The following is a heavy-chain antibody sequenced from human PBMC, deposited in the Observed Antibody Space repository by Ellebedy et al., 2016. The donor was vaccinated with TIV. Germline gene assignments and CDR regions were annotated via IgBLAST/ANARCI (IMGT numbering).Heavy chain of an antibody. V-gene: IGHV3-15*01. CDR3: ATDFMSGFVVRTALPVNY. J-gene: IGHJ4*01. Sequence: GGSLRLSCGASGFTFANAWMNWVRQAPGKGLEWIGRIKSKPTGGTTDYAAPVKGRFTISRDDSTSTLYLEMNSLRSEDTAVYYCATDFMSGFVVRTALPVNYWGHGTLVTVSS. D-gene: IGHD2-21*02. CDR1: GFTFANAW. CDR2: IKSKPTGGTT.